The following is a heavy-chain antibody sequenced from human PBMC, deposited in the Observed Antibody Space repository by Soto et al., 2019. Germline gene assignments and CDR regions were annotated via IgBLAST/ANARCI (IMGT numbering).Heavy chain of an antibody. CDR3: SRDQGLGAGYFAL. CDR1: GGSVSSGTYY. D-gene: IGHD7-27*01. J-gene: IGHJ2*01. V-gene: IGHV4-61*01. CDR2: IYRGSP. Sequence: QVQLQESGPGQVKPSETLFLTCTVSGGSVSSGTYYWSWIRQPAGKGLEWMGYIYRGSPNYNPSLESRATISVDTSRTQFSLMLSSVTAADTAVYYCSRDQGLGAGYFALWGRGTLGTVSS.